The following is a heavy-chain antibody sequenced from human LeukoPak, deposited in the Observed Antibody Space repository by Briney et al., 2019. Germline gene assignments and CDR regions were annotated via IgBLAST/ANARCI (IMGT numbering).Heavy chain of an antibody. V-gene: IGHV3-23*01. D-gene: IGHD3-3*01. CDR2: ISGSGGST. CDR1: GFTFSSYW. Sequence: GGSLRLSCAASGFTFSSYWMSRVRQAPGKGLEWVSAISGSGGSTYYADSVKGRFTISRDNSKNTLYLQMNSLRAEDTAVYYCAKLRYDFSLPFFDYWGQGTLVTVSS. J-gene: IGHJ4*02. CDR3: AKLRYDFSLPFFDY.